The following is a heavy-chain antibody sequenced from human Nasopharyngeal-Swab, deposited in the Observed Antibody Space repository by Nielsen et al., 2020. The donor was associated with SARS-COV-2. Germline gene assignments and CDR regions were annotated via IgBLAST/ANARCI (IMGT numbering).Heavy chain of an antibody. Sequence: RQAPGKGLEWIGYIYYSGCTNYNPSLKSRVTISVDTSKNQFSLKLSSVTAADTAVYYCAGGRDGYTNYYYYYGMDVWGQGTTVTVSS. D-gene: IGHD5-24*01. J-gene: IGHJ6*02. V-gene: IGHV4-59*01. CDR2: IYYSGCT. CDR3: AGGRDGYTNYYYYYGMDV.